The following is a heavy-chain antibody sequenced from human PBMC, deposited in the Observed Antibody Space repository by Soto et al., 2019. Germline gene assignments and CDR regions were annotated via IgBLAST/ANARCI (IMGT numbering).Heavy chain of an antibody. Sequence: GALALPCAFYGGSFSGYYWSWIGQPPGKGLEGMGEINHSGSTNYNPSLKSRVTISVDTSKNQFSLKLSSVTAADTAVYYCARANQYYYGSGSYYNYWFDPWGQGTLVTVSS. J-gene: IGHJ5*02. D-gene: IGHD3-10*01. CDR2: INHSGST. V-gene: IGHV4-34*01. CDR1: GGSFSGYY. CDR3: ARANQYYYGSGSYYNYWFDP.